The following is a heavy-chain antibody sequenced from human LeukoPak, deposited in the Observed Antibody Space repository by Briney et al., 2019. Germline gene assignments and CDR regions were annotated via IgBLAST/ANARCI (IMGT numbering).Heavy chain of an antibody. CDR2: NYYSGST. CDR1: GGSISSYY. V-gene: IGHV4-59*01. Sequence: SETLSLTCTVSGGSISSYYWSWIRQPPGKGLEWSGYNYYSGSTNYNPSLKSRVTISVDTSKNQFSLKLSSVTAADTAVYYCAREGFWSGSFDYWGQGTLVTVSS. CDR3: AREGFWSGSFDY. J-gene: IGHJ4*02. D-gene: IGHD3-3*01.